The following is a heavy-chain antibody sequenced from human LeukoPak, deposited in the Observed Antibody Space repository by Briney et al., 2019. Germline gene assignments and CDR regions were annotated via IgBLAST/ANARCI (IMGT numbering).Heavy chain of an antibody. Sequence: GGSLRLSCAASGFTFSAYWMHWVRQAPGKGLVWVSRLNTDGCDTRSADSVQGRFTISRDNAKDTLYLQMNSLRAEDTAVYYCARSEAVAWSFDLWGRGTLVTVSS. CDR1: GFTFSAYW. CDR3: ARSEAVAWSFDL. CDR2: LNTDGCDT. V-gene: IGHV3-74*01. J-gene: IGHJ2*01. D-gene: IGHD6-19*01.